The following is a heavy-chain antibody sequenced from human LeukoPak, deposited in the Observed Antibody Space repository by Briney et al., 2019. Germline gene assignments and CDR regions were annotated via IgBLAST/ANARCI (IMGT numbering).Heavy chain of an antibody. Sequence: SVKVSCKASGYTFTGYYMHWVRQAPGQGLEWMGGIIPIFGTANYAQKFQGRVTITADKSTSTAYMELSSLRSEDTAVYYCARGKGYYDSSDFLGYWGQGTLVTVSS. CDR2: IIPIFGTA. CDR1: GYTFTGYY. CDR3: ARGKGYYDSSDFLGY. D-gene: IGHD3-22*01. V-gene: IGHV1-69*06. J-gene: IGHJ4*02.